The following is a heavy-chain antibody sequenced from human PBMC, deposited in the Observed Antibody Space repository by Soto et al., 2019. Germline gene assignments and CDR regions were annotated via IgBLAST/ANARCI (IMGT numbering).Heavy chain of an antibody. J-gene: IGHJ4*02. CDR1: GFTFRGDA. Sequence: VGSLRLSCAASGFTFRGDAMSWVRQAPGKGLEWVSYISSTGRTIYYADSVKGRFTVSRDNAQNSLSLKLNSLRVEDTAVYYCARSYSSGWEFDYWGQGTQVTVSS. CDR2: ISSTGRTI. CDR3: ARSYSSGWEFDY. D-gene: IGHD6-19*01. V-gene: IGHV3-11*01.